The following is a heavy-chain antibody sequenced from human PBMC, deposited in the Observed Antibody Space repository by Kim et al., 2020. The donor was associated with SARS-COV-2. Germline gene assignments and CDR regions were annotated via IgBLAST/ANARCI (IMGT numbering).Heavy chain of an antibody. V-gene: IGHV3-23*01. D-gene: IGHD6-19*01. CDR3: AKDARRTSGWYYFDY. Sequence: DSVKGRLTISRDNSKHTLYLQMNSLRAEDTAAYYCAKDARRTSGWYYFDYWGQGTLVTVSS. J-gene: IGHJ4*02.